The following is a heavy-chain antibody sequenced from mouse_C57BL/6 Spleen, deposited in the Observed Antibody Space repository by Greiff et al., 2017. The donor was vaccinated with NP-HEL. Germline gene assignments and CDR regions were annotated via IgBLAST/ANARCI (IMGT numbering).Heavy chain of an antibody. V-gene: IGHV1-80*01. D-gene: IGHD1-1*01. CDR3: ARSNYYGSYYAMDY. CDR2: IYPGDGDT. J-gene: IGHJ4*01. Sequence: VQLQQSGAELVKPGASVKISCKASGYAFSSYWMNWVKQRPGKGLEWIGQIYPGDGDTNYNGKFKGKATLTADKSSSTAYMQLSSLTSEDSAVYFCARSNYYGSYYAMDYWGQGTSVTVSS. CDR1: GYAFSSYW.